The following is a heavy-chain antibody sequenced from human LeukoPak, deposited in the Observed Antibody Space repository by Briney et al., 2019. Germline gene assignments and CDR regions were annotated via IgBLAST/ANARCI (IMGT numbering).Heavy chain of an antibody. J-gene: IGHJ6*03. CDR2: ISSSSSYI. D-gene: IGHD2-15*01. Sequence: GGSLRLSCAASGFTFSSYSMNWVRQAPGKGLEWVSSISSSSSYIYYADSVKGRFTISGDNAKNSLYLQMNSLRAEDTAVYYCARDSKEVAATYYYYYYYMDVWGKGTTVTVSS. V-gene: IGHV3-21*01. CDR3: ARDSKEVAATYYYYYYYMDV. CDR1: GFTFSSYS.